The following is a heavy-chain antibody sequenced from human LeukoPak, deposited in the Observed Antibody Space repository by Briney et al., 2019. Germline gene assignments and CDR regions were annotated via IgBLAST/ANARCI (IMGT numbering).Heavy chain of an antibody. CDR1: GDSFTSYW. J-gene: IGHJ4*02. D-gene: IGHD3-16*01. Sequence: GESLKISCRDSGDSFTSYWIGWVRQMPGKGLEWMGIIYPGDSDTRYSPSFQGQVTISADKSVSTAYLQWSSLKASDTAMSHCARPMGGGGFDYWGQGTLVTVSS. CDR2: IYPGDSDT. V-gene: IGHV5-51*01. CDR3: ARPMGGGGFDY.